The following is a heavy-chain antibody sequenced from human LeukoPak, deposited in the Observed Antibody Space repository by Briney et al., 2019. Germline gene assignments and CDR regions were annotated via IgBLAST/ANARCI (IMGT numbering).Heavy chain of an antibody. CDR3: ARLYLPATRFDY. CDR1: GGSISSYY. Sequence: PSETLSLTCTVSGGSISSYYWSWIRQPPGKGLEWIGYIYYSGSTNYNPSLKSRVTISVDTSKNQFSLKLTSVTAADTAVYYCARLYLPATRFDYWGQGTVVTVSS. V-gene: IGHV4-59*08. D-gene: IGHD5-24*01. J-gene: IGHJ4*02. CDR2: IYYSGST.